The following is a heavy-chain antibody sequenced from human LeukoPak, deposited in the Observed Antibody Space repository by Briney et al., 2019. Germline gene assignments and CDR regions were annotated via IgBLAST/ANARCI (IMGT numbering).Heavy chain of an antibody. D-gene: IGHD2-2*01. J-gene: IGHJ5*02. CDR3: AQTTPPYCSSTSCYSGNWFDP. CDR1: GGTFSSYT. V-gene: IGHV1-69*02. CDR2: IIPILGIA. Sequence: SVEVSCKASGGTFSSYTISWVRQAPGQGLEWMGRIIPILGIANYAQKFQGRVTITADKSTSTAYMELSSLRSEDTAVYYCAQTTPPYCSSTSCYSGNWFDPWGQGTLVTVSS.